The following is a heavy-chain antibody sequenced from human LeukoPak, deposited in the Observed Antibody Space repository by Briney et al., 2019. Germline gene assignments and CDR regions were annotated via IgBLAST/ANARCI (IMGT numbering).Heavy chain of an antibody. V-gene: IGHV4-59*08. CDR2: IYYSGST. J-gene: IGHJ5*02. Sequence: SETLSPTCTVSGGSLSSYYWSWIRQPPGTGLERIGYIYYSGSTNYNPSLKSRVTISVDTSKNPFSLKLSSVTAADTAVYYCARRSIAAAGNWFDPWGQGTLVTVSS. D-gene: IGHD6-13*01. CDR1: GGSLSSYY. CDR3: ARRSIAAAGNWFDP.